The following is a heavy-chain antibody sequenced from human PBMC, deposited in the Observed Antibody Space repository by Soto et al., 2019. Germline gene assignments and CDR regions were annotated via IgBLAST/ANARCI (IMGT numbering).Heavy chain of an antibody. V-gene: IGHV1-69*01. Sequence: QVQLVQSGAEVQKPGSSVKVSCTASGRTFSRYAINWVRQAPGQGLEWMGGIIPIFGTANYAQKFQGRVTITADESTSTAYMELSSLRSEDTAVYYCAREGESGDYWYFDLWGRGTLVTVSS. CDR3: AREGESGDYWYFDL. CDR2: IIPIFGTA. D-gene: IGHD3-16*01. J-gene: IGHJ2*01. CDR1: GRTFSRYA.